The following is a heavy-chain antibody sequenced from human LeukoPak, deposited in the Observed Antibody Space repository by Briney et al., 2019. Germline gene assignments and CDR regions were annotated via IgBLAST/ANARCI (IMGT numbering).Heavy chain of an antibody. V-gene: IGHV1-18*01. CDR2: ISAYKGDT. CDR1: GYTFTRFG. D-gene: IGHD6-6*01. J-gene: IGHJ4*02. Sequence: GASVKVSCKASGYTFTRFGISWVRQAPGQGLEWVGWISAYKGDTNYAQKSQGRVTMTRDTSTSTAYMELRSLRSDDTAVYYCARDGYSSSSDYWGQGTLVTVSS. CDR3: ARDGYSSSSDY.